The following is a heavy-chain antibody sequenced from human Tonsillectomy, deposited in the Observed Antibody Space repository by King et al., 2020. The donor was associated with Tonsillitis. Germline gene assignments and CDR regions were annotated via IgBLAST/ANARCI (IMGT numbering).Heavy chain of an antibody. CDR3: ARDLLGDYGDSGLKYYYYGMDV. Sequence: VQLVQSGGGLVKPGGSLRLSCAASGFTFSTYNINWVRQAPGKGLEWVSSISTSSTYIYYADSVKGRFTISRDNAKNSLYLQMNSLRAEDTAVYYCARDLLGDYGDSGLKYYYYGMDVWGQGTTVTVSS. CDR2: ISTSSTYI. V-gene: IGHV3-21*01. J-gene: IGHJ6*02. D-gene: IGHD4-17*01. CDR1: GFTFSTYN.